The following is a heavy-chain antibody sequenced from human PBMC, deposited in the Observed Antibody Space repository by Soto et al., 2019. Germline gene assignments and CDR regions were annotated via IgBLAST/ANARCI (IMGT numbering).Heavy chain of an antibody. V-gene: IGHV3-23*01. D-gene: IGHD3-10*01. J-gene: IGHJ2*01. CDR3: ALGKGSESHTNGGFDV. CDR2: IHGSGATT. CDR1: GLTFSSFA. Sequence: EVQVLDSGGGLVQPGGSLRISCAASGLTFSSFAMSWVRQASGKGLERVATIHGSGATTDYADSVRGRYTISRVNSKNAMYLQMNTLRAEDTAVCYGALGKGSESHTNGGFDVWGRGTLGSVSS.